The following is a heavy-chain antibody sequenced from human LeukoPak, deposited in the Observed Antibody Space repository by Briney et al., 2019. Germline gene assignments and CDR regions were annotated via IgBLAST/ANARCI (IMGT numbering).Heavy chain of an antibody. D-gene: IGHD3-10*01. J-gene: IGHJ4*02. Sequence: GGSLRLSCAASGFTFSSYAMSWVRQAPGKGLEWVSTISGSGAGTYYADSVKGRFTISRDNAKNSLYLQMNSLRAEDTAVYFCARDDHTGVEMTLVRGIAYDYWGQGTLVTVSS. CDR3: ARDDHTGVEMTLVRGIAYDY. CDR2: ISGSGAGT. CDR1: GFTFSSYA. V-gene: IGHV3-23*01.